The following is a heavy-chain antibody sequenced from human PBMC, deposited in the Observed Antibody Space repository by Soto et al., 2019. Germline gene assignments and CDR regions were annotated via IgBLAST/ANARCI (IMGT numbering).Heavy chain of an antibody. CDR3: ARQFTGTREGRYFQH. J-gene: IGHJ1*01. D-gene: IGHD4-17*01. CDR2: SIPILGIA. V-gene: IGHV1-69*02. CDR1: GGTFSSYT. Sequence: QVQLVQSGAEVKKPGSSVKVSCKASGGTFSSYTISWVRQAPGQGLEWMGRSIPILGIANYAQKFQGRVTITADKSTSTAYMELSSLRSEDTAVYYCARQFTGTREGRYFQHWGQGTLVTVSS.